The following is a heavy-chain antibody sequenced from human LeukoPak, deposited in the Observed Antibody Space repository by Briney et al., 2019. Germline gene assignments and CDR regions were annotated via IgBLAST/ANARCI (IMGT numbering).Heavy chain of an antibody. CDR1: GFTFDDYA. J-gene: IGHJ6*03. CDR3: AKDGSYLSYYYYYMDV. CDR2: ISWNSGSI. Sequence: PGGSLRLSCAAPGFTFDDYAMHWVRQAPGKGLEWVSGISWNSGSIGYADSVKGRFTISRDNAKNSLYLQMNSLRAEDTALYYCAKDGSYLSYYYYYMDVWGKGTTVTVSS. V-gene: IGHV3-9*01. D-gene: IGHD1-26*01.